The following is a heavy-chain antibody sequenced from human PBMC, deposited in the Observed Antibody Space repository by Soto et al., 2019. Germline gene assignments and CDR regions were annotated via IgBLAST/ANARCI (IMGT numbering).Heavy chain of an antibody. CDR2: IIPIFGTA. Sequence: SVKVSCKASRVAFSKFIVTWVRQAPGLGLEWVGGIIPIFGTANYAQKFQGRVTITADESTSTSYMEVNNLRSEDAAVYYCAKVRYSSPMGYYYGMDVWGQGTTVTVSS. J-gene: IGHJ6*02. CDR1: RVAFSKFI. D-gene: IGHD6-19*01. CDR3: AKVRYSSPMGYYYGMDV. V-gene: IGHV1-69*13.